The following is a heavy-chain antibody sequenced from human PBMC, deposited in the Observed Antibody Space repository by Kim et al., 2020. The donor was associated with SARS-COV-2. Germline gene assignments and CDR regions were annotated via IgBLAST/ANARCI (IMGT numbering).Heavy chain of an antibody. D-gene: IGHD6-13*01. V-gene: IGHV4-59*13. CDR1: GGSISSYY. Sequence: SETLSLTCTVSGGSISSYYWSWIRQPPGKGLEWIGYIYYSGSTNYNPSLKSRVTISVDTSKNQFSLKLSSVTAADTAVYYCARFEGQLDYYYGMDVWGQGTTVTVSS. CDR2: IYYSGST. J-gene: IGHJ6*02. CDR3: ARFEGQLDYYYGMDV.